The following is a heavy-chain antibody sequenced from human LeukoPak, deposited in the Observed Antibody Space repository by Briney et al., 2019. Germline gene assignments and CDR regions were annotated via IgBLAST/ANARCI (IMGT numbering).Heavy chain of an antibody. CDR3: ARDARYCSAGSCYSWDRAFFDREDY. D-gene: IGHD2-15*01. V-gene: IGHV1-18*01. CDR2: ISANNGNT. J-gene: IGHJ4*02. Sequence: ASVKVSCKSSAYSFTNYGISWVREAPGQGLELMGWISANNGNTHKAQKLQGRVNMTTDTSTSTAYMELRSLRSDDTAVYYCARDARYCSAGSCYSWDRAFFDREDYWGQGTLVTVSS. CDR1: AYSFTNYG.